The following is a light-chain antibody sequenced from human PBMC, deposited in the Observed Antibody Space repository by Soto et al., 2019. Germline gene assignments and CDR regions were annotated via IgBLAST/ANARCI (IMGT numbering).Light chain of an antibody. CDR1: QSVDRY. CDR2: DAY. V-gene: IGKV3-11*01. CDR3: QQRGKWPRT. Sequence: VVLTHSPDTLSFSPGDTATLSFRASQSVDRYVAWYQQKVGQAPRLLIYDAYSRATGVGARFTGSGSATDFSLTITSLEPEDFAAYYCQQRGKWPRTFGPGTKVDIK. J-gene: IGKJ2*01.